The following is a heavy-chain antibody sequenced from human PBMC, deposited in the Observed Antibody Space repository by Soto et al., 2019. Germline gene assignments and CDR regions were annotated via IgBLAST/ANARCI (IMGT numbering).Heavy chain of an antibody. J-gene: IGHJ4*02. Sequence: EVQLAESGGGLVKPGGSLRLSCAASGFTFSEAWMHWVRQAPGKGLEWVGRIKSKTDGETTDYTAPVEGRFSISRDDSRNTLYLQMNNLKSEDTAVYYCTTAYRASGNYFDNFDYWGQGTLVSVSS. V-gene: IGHV3-15*07. D-gene: IGHD3-10*01. CDR1: GFTFSEAW. CDR2: IKSKTDGETT. CDR3: TTAYRASGNYFDNFDY.